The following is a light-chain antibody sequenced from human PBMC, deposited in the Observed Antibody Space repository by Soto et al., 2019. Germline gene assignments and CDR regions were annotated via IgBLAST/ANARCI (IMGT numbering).Light chain of an antibody. Sequence: DIQMTQSPSSLSASVGDRVTITCRASQSISNYLNWYQQKPGKAPKLLIYDASNLETGVPSRFSGSGSGTDFTFTISSLQPEDIATYYCQQYDNLLRTFGGGTKVEIK. CDR2: DAS. CDR1: QSISNY. V-gene: IGKV1-33*01. J-gene: IGKJ4*01. CDR3: QQYDNLLRT.